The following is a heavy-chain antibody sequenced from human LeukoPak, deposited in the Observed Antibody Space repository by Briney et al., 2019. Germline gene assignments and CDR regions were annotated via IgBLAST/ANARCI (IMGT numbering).Heavy chain of an antibody. CDR3: ARSMVRGVNRHFDY. J-gene: IGHJ4*02. V-gene: IGHV4-4*07. CDR2: IYTSGST. CDR1: GGSISSYY. Sequence: SETLSLTCTVSGGSISSYYWSWIRQPAGKGLEWIGRIYTSGSTNYNPSLKSRVTMSADTSKNQFSLKLSSVTAADTAVYYCARSMVRGVNRHFDYWGQGTLVTVSS. D-gene: IGHD3-10*01.